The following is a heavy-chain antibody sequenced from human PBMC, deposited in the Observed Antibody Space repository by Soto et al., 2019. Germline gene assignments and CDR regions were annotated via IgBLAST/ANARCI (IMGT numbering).Heavy chain of an antibody. D-gene: IGHD6-19*01. CDR2: IIPLFGTT. CDR3: ARGGELAGWMPFDS. J-gene: IGHJ4*02. CDR1: GGTFNTYG. V-gene: IGHV1-69*01. Sequence: QVHLVQSGAEVKKPGSSVKVSCRASGGTFNTYGFNWVQQAPGQGLEWMGGIIPLFGTTTYAHNFLGRVTFPADQSTKTAYMEMRSLTSEDTAVYFCARGGELAGWMPFDSWGQGTLVTVSS.